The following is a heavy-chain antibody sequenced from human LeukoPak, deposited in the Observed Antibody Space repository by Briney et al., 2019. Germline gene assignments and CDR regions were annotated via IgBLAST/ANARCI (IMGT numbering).Heavy chain of an antibody. V-gene: IGHV3-21*01. CDR1: GFIFSSYS. Sequence: GGSLRLSCAASGFIFSSYSMNWVRQAPGKGLDWVSSISSSSSYIYYADSVKGRVTISRDNAKNSLYLQMNSLRAEDTAVYYCARSGSGWQSGHDAFDIWGQGTMVTVSS. CDR3: ARSGSGWQSGHDAFDI. D-gene: IGHD6-19*01. CDR2: ISSSSSYI. J-gene: IGHJ3*02.